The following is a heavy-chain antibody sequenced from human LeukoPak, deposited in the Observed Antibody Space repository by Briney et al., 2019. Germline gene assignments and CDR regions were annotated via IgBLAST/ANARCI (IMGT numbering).Heavy chain of an antibody. CDR2: ITSGSNYI. CDR3: ARSIYYDSSGYYLGNDAFDI. V-gene: IGHV3-21*01. CDR1: GFTFNTYT. D-gene: IGHD3-22*01. Sequence: GGSLRLSCTASGFTFNTYTMNWVRQAPGKGLEWVSSITSGSNYIYYADSVKGRFTISRDNAKNSLYLQMNSLRAEDTAVYYCARSIYYDSSGYYLGNDAFDIWGQGTMVTVSS. J-gene: IGHJ3*02.